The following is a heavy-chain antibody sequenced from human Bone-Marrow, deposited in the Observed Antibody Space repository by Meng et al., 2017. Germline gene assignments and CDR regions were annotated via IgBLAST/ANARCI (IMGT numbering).Heavy chain of an antibody. CDR3: ARDSRTYYYDSSGYTFDY. J-gene: IGHJ4*02. Sequence: VPVEECGPGLVKPSGTLSLTCAGSGGSISSSNWWSWVRQPPGKGLEWIGEIYHSGSTNYNLSLKSRVTISVDKSKNQFSLKLSSVTAADTAVYYCARDSRTYYYDSSGYTFDYWGQGTLVTVSS. CDR2: IYHSGST. V-gene: IGHV4-4*02. CDR1: GGSISSSNW. D-gene: IGHD3-22*01.